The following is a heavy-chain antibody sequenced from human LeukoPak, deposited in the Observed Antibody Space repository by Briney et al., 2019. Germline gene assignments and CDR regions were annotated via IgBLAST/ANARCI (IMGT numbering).Heavy chain of an antibody. V-gene: IGHV1-2*02. J-gene: IGHJ4*02. D-gene: IGHD5-18*01. CDR2: INPNSGGT. CDR1: GYTFTGYY. Sequence: GASVKVSCKASGYTFTGYYMHWVRQAPGQGLEWMGWINPNSGGTNYAQKFQGRVTMTRDTSKDQFSLKLSSVTAADTAVYYCATLEPDVDTARFDYWGQGTLVTVSS. CDR3: ATLEPDVDTARFDY.